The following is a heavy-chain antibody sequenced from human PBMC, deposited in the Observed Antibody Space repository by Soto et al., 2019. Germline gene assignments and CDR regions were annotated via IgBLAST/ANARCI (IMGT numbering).Heavy chain of an antibody. CDR1: GGTFSSYA. CDR2: IIPIFGTA. J-gene: IGHJ4*02. CDR3: ARETGIAVAGTIGGFDY. Sequence: QVQLVQSGAEVKKPGSSVKVSCKASGGTFSSYAISWVRQAPGQGLEWMGGIIPIFGTANYAQKFQGRVTITADESTSTAYMEPSSLRSEDTAVYYCARETGIAVAGTIGGFDYWGQGTLVTVSS. V-gene: IGHV1-69*01. D-gene: IGHD6-19*01.